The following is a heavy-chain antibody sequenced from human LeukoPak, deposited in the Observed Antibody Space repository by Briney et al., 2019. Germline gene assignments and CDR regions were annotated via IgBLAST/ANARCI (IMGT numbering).Heavy chain of an antibody. V-gene: IGHV1-2*02. CDR1: GYTFTGYF. CDR3: ARNSPPVYDSSDYDSFDYSYFYMDV. Sequence: GASVKVSCKASGYTFTGYFMHWVRQAPGQGLEWMGWINPNSGGTNYAQKFQGRVTMTRDTSISTAYMELSRLRSDDTAVYFCARNSPPVYDSSDYDSFDYSYFYMDVWGKGTTVTVSS. CDR2: INPNSGGT. J-gene: IGHJ6*03. D-gene: IGHD3-22*01.